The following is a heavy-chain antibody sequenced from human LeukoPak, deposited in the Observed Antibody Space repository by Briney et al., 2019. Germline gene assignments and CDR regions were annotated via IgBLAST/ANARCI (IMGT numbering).Heavy chain of an antibody. J-gene: IGHJ4*02. CDR2: IYTSGST. CDR1: GGSISSYY. CDR3: ARDSSYDFWSGNGGFDY. V-gene: IGHV4-4*07. Sequence: SETLSLTCAVSGGSISSYYWSWIRQPAGKGLEWIGRIYTSGSTNYNPSLKSRVTMSVDTSKNQFSLKLSSVTAADTAVYYCARDSSYDFWSGNGGFDYWGQGTLVTVSS. D-gene: IGHD3-3*01.